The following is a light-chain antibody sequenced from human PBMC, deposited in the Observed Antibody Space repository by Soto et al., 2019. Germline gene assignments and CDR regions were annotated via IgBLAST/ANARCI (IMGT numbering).Light chain of an antibody. CDR3: QQYGSSPPWYT. Sequence: EIVLTQSPGTLSLSPGERATLSCRASQSVSGSNLAWYQQKPGQAPRLLIYGASSRATGIPARFSGRGSGTDFTLTISRLEPEDFAVYYCQQYGSSPPWYTFGQGTKLEIK. CDR2: GAS. V-gene: IGKV3-20*01. CDR1: QSVSGSN. J-gene: IGKJ2*01.